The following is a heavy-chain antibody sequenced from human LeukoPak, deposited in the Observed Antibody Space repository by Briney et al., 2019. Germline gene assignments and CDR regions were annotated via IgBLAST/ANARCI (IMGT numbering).Heavy chain of an antibody. Sequence: EASVKVSCKASGGTFSSYAISWVRQAPGQGLERMGGIIPIFGTANYAQKFQGRVTITADESTSTAYMELSSLRSEDTAVYYCARSGYSYGWTAAFDIWGQGTMVTVSS. D-gene: IGHD5-18*01. V-gene: IGHV1-69*01. CDR1: GGTFSSYA. CDR2: IIPIFGTA. CDR3: ARSGYSYGWTAAFDI. J-gene: IGHJ3*02.